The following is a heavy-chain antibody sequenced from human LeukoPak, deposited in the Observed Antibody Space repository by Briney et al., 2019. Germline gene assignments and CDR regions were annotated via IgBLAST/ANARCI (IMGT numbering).Heavy chain of an antibody. Sequence: PGGSLRLSCAASGFTFSSLGMHWVRQAPGKGLEWVAVISYDGSNKYYADFVKGRFTISRDNSKNSLFLQMSSLRDDDTAVYYCARGVGSGNYHDHRFQNWGRGILVTVSS. CDR1: GFTFSSLG. J-gene: IGHJ4*02. CDR2: ISYDGSNK. D-gene: IGHD3-10*01. V-gene: IGHV3-30*03. CDR3: ARGVGSGNYHDHRFQN.